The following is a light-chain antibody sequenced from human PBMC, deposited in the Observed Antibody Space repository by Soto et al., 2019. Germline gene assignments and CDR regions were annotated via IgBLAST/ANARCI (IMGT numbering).Light chain of an antibody. Sequence: QSVLTQPRSVSGSPGQSVTISCTGTSSDVGGYNYVSWYQQHPGKAPRVVIYDVSKGPSGVPDRFSGSKSGNTASLTISGLQAEDEADYYCCSYAGRYTDVFGTGTKLTVL. CDR2: DVS. V-gene: IGLV2-11*01. CDR3: CSYAGRYTDV. J-gene: IGLJ1*01. CDR1: SSDVGGYNY.